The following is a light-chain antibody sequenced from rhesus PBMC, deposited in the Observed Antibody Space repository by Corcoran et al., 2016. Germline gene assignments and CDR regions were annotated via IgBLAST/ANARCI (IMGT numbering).Light chain of an antibody. CDR3: QQHDNSPFT. Sequence: DIQMTQSPSSLSASVGDRVTCTCRASQTIGNYVSWYQQEPGKAPKLLLAAASNLETGVPSRVSGTGSGTDFTLTISSLQPEDIATYYCQQHDNSPFTFGPGTKLDIK. CDR1: QTIGNY. V-gene: IGKV1-69*02. J-gene: IGKJ3*01. CDR2: AAS.